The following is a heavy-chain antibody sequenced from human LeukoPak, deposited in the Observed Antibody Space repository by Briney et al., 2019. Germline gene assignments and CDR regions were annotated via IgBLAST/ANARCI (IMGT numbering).Heavy chain of an antibody. V-gene: IGHV4-38-2*01. CDR1: GYSISSGYY. J-gene: IGHJ4*02. CDR3: ARRWGYCGSTSCYAFDY. CDR2: IYHSGST. D-gene: IGHD2-2*01. Sequence: SETLSLTCAVSGYSISSGYYWGWIRQPPGKGLEWIGSIYHSGSTYYNPSLKSRVTISVDTSKNQFSLKLSSVTAADTAVYYCARRWGYCGSTSCYAFDYWGQGTLVTVSS.